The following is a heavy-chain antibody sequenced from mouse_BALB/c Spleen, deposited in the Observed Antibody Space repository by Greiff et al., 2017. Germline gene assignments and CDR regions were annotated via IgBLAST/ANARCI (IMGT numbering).Heavy chain of an antibody. J-gene: IGHJ4*01. CDR2: ISYSGST. Sequence: EVKLEESGPGLVKPSQSLSLTCTVTGYSITSDYAWNWIRQFPGNKLEWMGYISYSGSTSYNPSLKSRISITRDTSKNQFFLQLNSVTTEDTATYYCARSGDYDGPHYAMDYWGQGTSVTVSS. CDR1: GYSITSDYA. D-gene: IGHD2-4*01. V-gene: IGHV3-2*02. CDR3: ARSGDYDGPHYAMDY.